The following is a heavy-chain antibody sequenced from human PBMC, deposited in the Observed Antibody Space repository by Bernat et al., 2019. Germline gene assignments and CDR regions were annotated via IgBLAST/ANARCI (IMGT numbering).Heavy chain of an antibody. CDR1: GGSISSYY. V-gene: IGHV4-59*01. D-gene: IGHD3-9*01. CDR3: AREGSHYDILTDNWFDP. J-gene: IGHJ5*02. CDR2: IYYSGST. Sequence: QVQLQESGPGLVKPSETLSLTCTVSGGSISSYYWSWIRQPPGKGLEWIGYIYYSGSTNYNPSLKSRVTISVDTSKNQFSLKLSSVTAADTAVYYCAREGSHYDILTDNWFDPWGQGTLVTVSS.